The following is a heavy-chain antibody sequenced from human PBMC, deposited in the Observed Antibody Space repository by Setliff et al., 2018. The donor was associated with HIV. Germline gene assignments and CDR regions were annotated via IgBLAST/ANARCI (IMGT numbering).Heavy chain of an antibody. Sequence: GSLRLSCAASGFTFGSYSMNWVRQAPGKGLEWVSYISSSSSTIYYADSVKGRFTISRDNAKSSLYLQMNSLRAEDTAVYYCARSRAAGFDYWGQGTLVTVSS. CDR1: GFTFGSYS. CDR2: ISSSSSTI. V-gene: IGHV3-48*01. CDR3: ARSRAAGFDY. D-gene: IGHD6-13*01. J-gene: IGHJ4*02.